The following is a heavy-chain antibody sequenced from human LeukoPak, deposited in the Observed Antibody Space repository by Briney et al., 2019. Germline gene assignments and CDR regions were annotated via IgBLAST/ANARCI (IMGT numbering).Heavy chain of an antibody. V-gene: IGHV4-59*12. J-gene: IGHJ5*02. CDR3: ARVAAALGFDP. Sequence: PSETLSLTCTVSGGSISSYYWSWVRQPPGKGLEWIGYVHYSGSTKYNPSLKSRVTISVDKSKNQFSLKLSSVTAADTAVYYCARVAAALGFDPWGQGTLVTVSS. CDR1: GGSISSYY. CDR2: VHYSGST. D-gene: IGHD6-13*01.